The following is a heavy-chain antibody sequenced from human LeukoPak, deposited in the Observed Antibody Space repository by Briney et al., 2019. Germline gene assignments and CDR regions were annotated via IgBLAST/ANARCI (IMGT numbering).Heavy chain of an antibody. D-gene: IGHD4-17*01. CDR1: GDSTNTYF. V-gene: IGHV4-59*01. CDR2: IYYTGTT. Sequence: SETLSLTCTISGDSTNTYFWSWIRQPPGKGLEWIGYIYYTGTTNYNPSLKSRVTISVDTSKNQFSLKVNSVTAADTGVYYCASKSTDHGELRFDYWGQGTLVTVSS. CDR3: ASKSTDHGELRFDY. J-gene: IGHJ4*02.